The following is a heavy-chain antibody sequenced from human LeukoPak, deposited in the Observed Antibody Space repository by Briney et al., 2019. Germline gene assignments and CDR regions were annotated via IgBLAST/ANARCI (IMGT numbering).Heavy chain of an antibody. D-gene: IGHD3-22*01. CDR2: IYYSGST. Sequence: SETLSLTCTVSGGSISSSSYYWGWIRQPPGKGLEWIGSIYYSGSTYYNPSLKSRVTISVDTSKNQFSLKLSSVTAADTAVYYCARVSGPDSSGYYVFDYWGQGTLVTVSS. CDR3: ARVSGPDSSGYYVFDY. J-gene: IGHJ4*02. V-gene: IGHV4-39*07. CDR1: GGSISSSSYY.